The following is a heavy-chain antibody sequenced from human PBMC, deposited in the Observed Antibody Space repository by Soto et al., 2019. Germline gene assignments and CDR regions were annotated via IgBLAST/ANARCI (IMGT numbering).Heavy chain of an antibody. Sequence: GGSLRLSCAASGFTFSSYAMLSVRQAPGKGLEWVAVISYDGSNKYYADSVKGRFTISRDNSKNTLYLQMNSVRAEDTAVYYCARDRQYDILTGYRTTLRSFYFDYWGQGTLVTVSS. V-gene: IGHV3-30-3*01. CDR2: ISYDGSNK. D-gene: IGHD3-9*01. J-gene: IGHJ4*02. CDR3: ARDRQYDILTGYRTTLRSFYFDY. CDR1: GFTFSSYA.